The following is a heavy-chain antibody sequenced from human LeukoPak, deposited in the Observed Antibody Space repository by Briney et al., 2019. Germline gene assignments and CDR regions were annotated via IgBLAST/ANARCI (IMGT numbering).Heavy chain of an antibody. CDR2: INPNSGGT. Sequence: ASVKVSCKAFGYTFTDYYMHWVRQDPGQGLEWMGWINPNSGGTDYAEKFQGRVTMTRDTSIGTSYMELSRLRSDDTAAYYCARGSLDYWGQGTLVSLSS. CDR1: GYTFTDYY. J-gene: IGHJ4*02. V-gene: IGHV1-2*02. CDR3: ARGSLDY.